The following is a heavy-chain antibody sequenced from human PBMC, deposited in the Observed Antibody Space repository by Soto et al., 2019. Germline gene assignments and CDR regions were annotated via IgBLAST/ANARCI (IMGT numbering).Heavy chain of an antibody. J-gene: IGHJ4*02. CDR1: GDSVSSDSVS. CDR2: TYYKSKWYD. Sequence: SQTLSLTCAISGDSVSSDSVSWNWIRQSPSRGLEWLGRTYYKSKWYDNYAVSVKSRVTINPDTSKNQVTLHLNSVTPEDTAVFYCARAIGPTEGVFDYWGQGTLVTVPS. CDR3: ARAIGPTEGVFDY. D-gene: IGHD3-16*01. V-gene: IGHV6-1*01.